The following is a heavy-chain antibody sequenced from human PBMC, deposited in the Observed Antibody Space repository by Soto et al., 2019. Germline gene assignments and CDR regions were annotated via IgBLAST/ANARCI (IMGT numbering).Heavy chain of an antibody. CDR3: ATNSYYYGSGSYFDL. CDR2: TYYRSKWYN. J-gene: IGHJ4*02. V-gene: IGHV6-1*01. D-gene: IGHD3-10*01. CDR1: WVSVSSNIAA. Sequence: SQALSSTCAISWVSVSSNIAACNCIRQSPSRGLEWLGETYYRSKWYNHYAVSVKSRITLRSDTSKNEFSLHLNSVTPEDTGVYFCATNSYYYGSGSYFDLWGQGTPVTVSS.